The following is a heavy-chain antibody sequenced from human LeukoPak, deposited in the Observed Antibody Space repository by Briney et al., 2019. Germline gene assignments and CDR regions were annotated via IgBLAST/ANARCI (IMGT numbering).Heavy chain of an antibody. V-gene: IGHV3-23*01. CDR1: GFTFSSYA. D-gene: IGHD6-19*01. Sequence: GGSLRLSCAASGFTFSSYAMSWVRQAPGKGLECVSAISGSGGSTYYADSVKGRFTISRDNSKNTLYLQMNSLRAEDTAVYYCATSPRSDSSGQIWGQGTLVTVSS. CDR2: ISGSGGST. CDR3: ATSPRSDSSGQI. J-gene: IGHJ4*02.